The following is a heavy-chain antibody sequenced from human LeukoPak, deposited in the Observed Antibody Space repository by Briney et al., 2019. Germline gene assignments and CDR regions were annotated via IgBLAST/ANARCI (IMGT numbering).Heavy chain of an antibody. CDR2: ISYDGSNK. V-gene: IGHV3-30*18. CDR1: GFTFSSYG. Sequence: GRSLRLSCAASGFTFSSYGMHWVRQAPGKGLEWVAVISYDGSNKYYADSVKGRFTISRDNSKNTLYLQMNSLRAEDTAVYYCAKDPSIAALPAGMDVWGQGTTVTVSS. D-gene: IGHD6-6*01. CDR3: AKDPSIAALPAGMDV. J-gene: IGHJ6*02.